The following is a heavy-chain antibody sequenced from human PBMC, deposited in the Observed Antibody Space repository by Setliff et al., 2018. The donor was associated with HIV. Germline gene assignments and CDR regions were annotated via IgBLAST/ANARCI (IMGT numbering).Heavy chain of an antibody. CDR2: INPNNGGT. V-gene: IGHV1-2*02. Sequence: ASVKVSCKASGYTFTGYYMHWVRQAPGQGLEWMGWINPNNGGTNYAQKFQGRVTMTRDTSISTAYMGLSRLRSDDTAVYYCARDYYDSSGYIFFPGLPDYWGQGTLVTSPQ. CDR3: ARDYYDSSGYIFFPGLPDY. CDR1: GYTFTGYY. J-gene: IGHJ4*02. D-gene: IGHD3-22*01.